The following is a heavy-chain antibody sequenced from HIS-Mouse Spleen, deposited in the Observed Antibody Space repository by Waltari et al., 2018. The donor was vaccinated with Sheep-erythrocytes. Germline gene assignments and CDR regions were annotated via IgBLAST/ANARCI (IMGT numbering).Heavy chain of an antibody. CDR3: ARDTGTDAFDI. Sequence: EVQLVESGGGLVKPGGSLRLSCAASGFTFSSYSMTWVRQAPGNGLEWVSSSSSSSSYIYYADSVKGRFTISRDNAKNSLYLQMNSLRAEDTAVYYCARDTGTDAFDIWGQGTMVTVSS. J-gene: IGHJ3*02. V-gene: IGHV3-21*01. CDR1: GFTFSSYS. CDR2: SSSSSSYI. D-gene: IGHD1-1*01.